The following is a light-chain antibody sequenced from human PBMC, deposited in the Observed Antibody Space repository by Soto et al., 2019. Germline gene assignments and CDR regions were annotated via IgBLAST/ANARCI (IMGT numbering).Light chain of an antibody. V-gene: IGKV2-24*01. Sequence: DIVLTQTRLSSPVTLGQPASISCRSSQSLVHIDGNTYFNWLQQRPGQPPRLLIYKISNPFPGVPERISKSGTGTEFTVKISSVEAEDVGAYYCMQATQSYTFGQGTRLEIK. CDR1: QSLVHIDGNTY. CDR2: KIS. J-gene: IGKJ2*01. CDR3: MQATQSYT.